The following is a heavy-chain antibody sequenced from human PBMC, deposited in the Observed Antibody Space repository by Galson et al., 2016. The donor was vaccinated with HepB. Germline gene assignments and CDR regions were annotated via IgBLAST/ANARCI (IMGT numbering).Heavy chain of an antibody. CDR3: ARDPNSYGYFYQAAYFDY. D-gene: IGHD5-18*01. V-gene: IGHV3-30-3*01. Sequence: SLRLSCAASGFTFGSYAMNWVRQAPGKGLEWLAVISHDGGIQYYAASVKGRFTISRDNSKNTVYLQMNSLRAEDTAVYYCARDPNSYGYFYQAAYFDYWGQGTLVTVSS. CDR1: GFTFGSYA. CDR2: ISHDGGIQ. J-gene: IGHJ4*02.